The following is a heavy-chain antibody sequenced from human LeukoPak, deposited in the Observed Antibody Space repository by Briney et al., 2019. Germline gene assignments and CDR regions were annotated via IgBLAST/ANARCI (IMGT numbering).Heavy chain of an antibody. CDR3: AREGIAVARRGFDY. V-gene: IGHV4-34*01. Sequence: SETLSLTCAVYGGSFSGYYWSWVRQPPGKGLEWIGEINHSGSTNYNPSLKSRVTISVDTSKNQFSLKLSSVTAADTAVYYCAREGIAVARRGFDYWGQGTLVTVSP. D-gene: IGHD6-19*01. CDR2: INHSGST. J-gene: IGHJ4*02. CDR1: GGSFSGYY.